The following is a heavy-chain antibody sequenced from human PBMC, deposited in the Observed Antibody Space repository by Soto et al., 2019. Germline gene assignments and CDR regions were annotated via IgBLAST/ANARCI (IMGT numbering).Heavy chain of an antibody. D-gene: IGHD3-10*01. Sequence: SETLSLTYTVSGGSISNIAYYWGWIRQPPGKGLEWIGSIYNSGSTNFNPSLKSRVTISVDTSKNQFSLKLSSVTAADTAVYYCTRRSRWYYYGTASYYNLWFDSWGQGTLVTVSS. CDR1: GGSISNIAYY. CDR3: TRRSRWYYYGTASYYNLWFDS. J-gene: IGHJ5*01. V-gene: IGHV4-39*01. CDR2: IYNSGST.